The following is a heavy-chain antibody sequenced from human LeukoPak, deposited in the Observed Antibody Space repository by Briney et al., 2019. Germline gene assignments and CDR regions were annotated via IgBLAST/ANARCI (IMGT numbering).Heavy chain of an antibody. V-gene: IGHV3-23*01. CDR1: GFSFSNYA. D-gene: IGHD3-22*01. CDR2: ISGSGGST. J-gene: IGHJ1*01. Sequence: GGSLRLSCAASGFSFSNYAMNWVRQAPGKGLEGVSVISGSGGSTYYADSVKGRFTISRDNSKNTLYLEMNSLRAEDTAVYYCAKEHYESSGYYYRYFQHWGQGTLVSVSS. CDR3: AKEHYESSGYYYRYFQH.